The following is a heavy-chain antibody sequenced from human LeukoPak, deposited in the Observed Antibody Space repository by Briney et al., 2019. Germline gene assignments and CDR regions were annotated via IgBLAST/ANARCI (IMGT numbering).Heavy chain of an antibody. J-gene: IGHJ4*02. V-gene: IGHV3-30-3*01. CDR1: GFTFSSYA. CDR2: ISYDGSNK. CDR3: ARSLGPSMATIEIDTYYFDY. D-gene: IGHD5-24*01. Sequence: QPGGSLRLSCAASGFTFSSYAMHWVRQAPGKGLEWVAVISYDGSNKYYADSVKGRFTISRDNSKNTLYLQMNSLRAEDTAVYYCARSLGPSMATIEIDTYYFDYWGQGTLVTVSS.